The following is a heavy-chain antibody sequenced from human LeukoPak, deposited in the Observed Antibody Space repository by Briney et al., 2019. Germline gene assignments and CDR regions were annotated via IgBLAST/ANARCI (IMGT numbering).Heavy chain of an antibody. CDR2: IYYSGDI. CDR1: GYSISSGSW. V-gene: IGHV4-28*05. J-gene: IGHJ4*02. CDR3: ASVNVRGAPTRVDY. D-gene: IGHD3-10*02. Sequence: SDTLSLTRGVSGYSISSGSWWGWIRQPPGKGLEWIGYIYYSGDIYYNPSLKSRVTMSVDTSKNQFSLKLSSVTAVDTAVYYCASVNVRGAPTRVDYWGQGTLVTVSS.